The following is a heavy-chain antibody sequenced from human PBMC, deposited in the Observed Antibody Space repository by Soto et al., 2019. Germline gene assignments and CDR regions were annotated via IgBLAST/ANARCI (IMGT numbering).Heavy chain of an antibody. Sequence: PSETLSLTCTVSGGSISSYYWSWIRQPPGKGLEWIGYIYYSGSTNYNPSLKSRVTISVDTSKNQFSLKLSSVTAADTAVYYCARDPGWAAAGRYYYGMDVWGQGTTVTVS. D-gene: IGHD6-13*01. CDR3: ARDPGWAAAGRYYYGMDV. J-gene: IGHJ6*02. V-gene: IGHV4-59*01. CDR2: IYYSGST. CDR1: GGSISSYY.